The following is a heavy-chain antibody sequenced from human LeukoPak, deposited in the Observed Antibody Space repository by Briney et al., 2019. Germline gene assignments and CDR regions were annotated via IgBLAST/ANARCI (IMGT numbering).Heavy chain of an antibody. J-gene: IGHJ4*02. Sequence: SETLSLTCTVSGGSISSSSYYWGWIRQPPGKGLDWIGSIYYSGSTYYNPSLMSRVTISVDTSKNQFSLKLSSVTAADTAVYYCAREYYDSSGYPHYYFDYWGQGTLVTVSS. V-gene: IGHV4-39*01. CDR3: AREYYDSSGYPHYYFDY. CDR2: IYYSGST. D-gene: IGHD3-22*01. CDR1: GGSISSSSYY.